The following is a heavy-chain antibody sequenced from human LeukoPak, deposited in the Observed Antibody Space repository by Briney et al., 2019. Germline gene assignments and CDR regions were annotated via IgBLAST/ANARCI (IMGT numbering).Heavy chain of an antibody. J-gene: IGHJ4*02. CDR2: IYHSGST. V-gene: IGHV4-38-2*02. Sequence: PSETLSLTCTVSGYSISSGYYWGWIRQPPGKGLEWIGSIYHSGSTYYNPSLKSRVTISVDTSKNQFSLKLSSVTAADTAVYYCARVRNYYDSSGYYLDYWGQGTLVTVSS. D-gene: IGHD3-22*01. CDR1: GYSISSGYY. CDR3: ARVRNYYDSSGYYLDY.